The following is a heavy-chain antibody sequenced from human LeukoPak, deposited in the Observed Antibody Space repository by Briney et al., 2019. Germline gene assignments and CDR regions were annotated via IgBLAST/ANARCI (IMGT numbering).Heavy chain of an antibody. J-gene: IGHJ4*02. Sequence: GGSLRLSCAASGFTFSNYWMSWVRQGPGEGLEWVANINQRGSEKYYVDSVKGRFTISRDNAKNSLDLQMSSLRAEDTAVYYCARVAVTGTFRFDSWGQGTLVSVSS. CDR2: INQRGSEK. D-gene: IGHD6-19*01. CDR1: GFTFSNYW. V-gene: IGHV3-7*01. CDR3: ARVAVTGTFRFDS.